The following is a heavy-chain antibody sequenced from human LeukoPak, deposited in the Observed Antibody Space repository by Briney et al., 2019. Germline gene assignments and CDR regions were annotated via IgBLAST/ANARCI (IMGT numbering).Heavy chain of an antibody. CDR3: AKLAPDCSGISCYKGLNPLYYGMDV. V-gene: IGHV3-23*01. Sequence: GSLRLSCIVSGFTFSSYAMSWVRQAPGKGLEWVSGISGSGGSTYYADSLKGRFTISRDNSKNTLYLQMNSLRAEDTAVYYCAKLAPDCSGISCYKGLNPLYYGMDVWGQGTTVTVSS. CDR1: GFTFSSYA. CDR2: ISGSGGST. J-gene: IGHJ6*02. D-gene: IGHD2-2*02.